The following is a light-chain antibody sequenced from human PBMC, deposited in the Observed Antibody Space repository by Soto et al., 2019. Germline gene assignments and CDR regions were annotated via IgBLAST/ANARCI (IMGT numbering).Light chain of an antibody. V-gene: IGKV3-11*01. CDR2: GAF. J-gene: IGKJ5*01. CDR1: HSVSSN. CDR3: QQRNIWPPVT. Sequence: EIVLTQSPGTLSLSPGERATLSCRGIHSVSSNLAWYQQKPGQAPRLLIYGAFNRATGIPPRFSGSGSGTDFTLTISSLEPEDFAVYYCQQRNIWPPVTFGQGTRLEIK.